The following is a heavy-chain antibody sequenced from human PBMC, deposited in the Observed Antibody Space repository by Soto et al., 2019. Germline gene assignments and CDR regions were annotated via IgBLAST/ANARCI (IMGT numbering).Heavy chain of an antibody. V-gene: IGHV3-66*01. J-gene: IGHJ3*02. D-gene: IGHD2-15*01. CDR1: GFTVSSNY. CDR3: ARAYQWSNAFDI. Sequence: GSLRLSCAASGFTVSSNYMSWVRQAPGKGLEWVSVIYSGGSTYYADSVKGRFTISRDNSKNTLYLQMNSLRAEDTAVYYCARAYQWSNAFDIWGQGTMVNVSS. CDR2: IYSGGST.